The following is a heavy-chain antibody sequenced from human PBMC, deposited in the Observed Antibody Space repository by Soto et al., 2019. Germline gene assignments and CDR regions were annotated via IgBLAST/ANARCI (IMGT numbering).Heavy chain of an antibody. V-gene: IGHV3-30*18. CDR3: AEDRMGARVPVYSDY. CDR1: GFTFSSYG. J-gene: IGHJ4*02. D-gene: IGHD3-16*01. Sequence: QVQLVESGGGVVQPGKSLRLSCAGSGFTFSSYGMDWVRQAPGKGLEWVAVISYDGSNKYYADTVKGRFTISRDNSKNALYMPMSGPRADDTAVYYCAEDRMGARVPVYSDYLGQGALVTVSS. CDR2: ISYDGSNK.